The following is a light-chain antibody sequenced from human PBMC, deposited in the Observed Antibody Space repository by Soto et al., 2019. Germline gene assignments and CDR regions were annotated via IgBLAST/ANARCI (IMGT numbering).Light chain of an antibody. CDR3: QQRSSWPWT. V-gene: IGKV3-11*01. CDR1: QSVRSS. CDR2: DAS. J-gene: IGKJ1*01. Sequence: EILLTQSPATLSLSPAPRPTLSCRASQSVRSSLAWYQQKPGQAPRLLIYDASTRATGIPGRFSGSGSGTDFTLTISNLEPEDFAVYYCQQRSSWPWTFGQGAKVEIK.